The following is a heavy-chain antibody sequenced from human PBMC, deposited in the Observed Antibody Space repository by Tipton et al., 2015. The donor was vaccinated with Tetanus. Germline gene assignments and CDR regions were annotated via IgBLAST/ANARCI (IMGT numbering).Heavy chain of an antibody. V-gene: IGHV4-4*07. CDR2: IDASGST. D-gene: IGHD3-3*01. J-gene: IGHJ6*02. CDR3: ARDITVYGVDA. Sequence: TLSLTCTVSGGSLSSNYWTWIRQPAGKGLEWIGRIDASGSTDYNPSLKSRVTMSVDTSENQFSLKLSAVTAADTGIYYCARDITVYGVDAWGQGTTVTVSS. CDR1: GGSLSSNY.